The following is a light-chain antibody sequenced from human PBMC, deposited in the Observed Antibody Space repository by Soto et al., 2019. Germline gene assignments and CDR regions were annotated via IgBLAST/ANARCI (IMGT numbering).Light chain of an antibody. CDR2: GAS. J-gene: IGKJ4*01. CDR1: QSVSSSF. V-gene: IGKV3-20*01. CDR3: QQYGSSPLT. Sequence: IGLTQSPGTLSLAPGERATLSCRASQSVSSSFLAWYQQKPGQAPRLLIYGASSRATGIPDRFSGSGSGTDFTLTRSRLEPEYVAVYYCQQYGSSPLTFGGGTQVEIK.